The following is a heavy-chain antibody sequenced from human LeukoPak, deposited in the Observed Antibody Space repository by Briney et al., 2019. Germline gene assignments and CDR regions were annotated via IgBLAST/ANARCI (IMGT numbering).Heavy chain of an antibody. CDR3: ARDQVGYGLDY. CDR1: GGPINNQY. V-gene: IGHV4-59*11. D-gene: IGHD5-18*01. CDR2: IFDTGNT. Sequence: PSETLSPTCIVSGGPINNQYWSWIRQPPGQGLEWTGYIFDTGNTNYNPSLKSRVAISLDTSKNQFSLKLRSVTAADTAVYYCARDQVGYGLDYWGQGTLVTVSS. J-gene: IGHJ4*02.